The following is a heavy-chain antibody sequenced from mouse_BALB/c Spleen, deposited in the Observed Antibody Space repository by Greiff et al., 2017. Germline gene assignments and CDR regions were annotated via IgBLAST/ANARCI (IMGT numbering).Heavy chain of an antibody. CDR1: GYSITSDYA. CDR3: ARYYYGSSTWFAY. D-gene: IGHD1-1*01. CDR2: ISYSGST. J-gene: IGHJ3*01. Sequence: VQLKESGPGLVKPSQSLSLTCTVTGYSITSDYAWNWIRQFPGNKLEWMGYISYSGSTCYNPSLKSRISITRDTSKNQFFLQLNSVTTEDTATYYCARYYYGSSTWFAYWGQGTLVTVSA. V-gene: IGHV3-2*02.